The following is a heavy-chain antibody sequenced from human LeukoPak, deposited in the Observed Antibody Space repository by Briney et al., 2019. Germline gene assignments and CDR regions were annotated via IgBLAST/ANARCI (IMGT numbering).Heavy chain of an antibody. J-gene: IGHJ4*02. CDR1: GFTVSSNY. Sequence: GGSLRLSCAASGFTVSSNYMSWVRQAPGMGLEWVSSISSTISSIFYADSVKGRFTVSRDNAKNSLYLQMNSLRADDTAVYYCARGRGYSYGDPFDYWGQGTLVTVSS. D-gene: IGHD5-18*01. V-gene: IGHV3-21*01. CDR2: ISSTISSI. CDR3: ARGRGYSYGDPFDY.